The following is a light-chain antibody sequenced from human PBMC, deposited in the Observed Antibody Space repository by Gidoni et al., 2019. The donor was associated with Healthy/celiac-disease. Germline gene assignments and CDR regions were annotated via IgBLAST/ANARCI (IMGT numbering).Light chain of an antibody. CDR2: GAS. J-gene: IGKJ1*01. CDR3: QQYNNWPLT. Sequence: EIVMTQSPATLSVSPGERATLSCRASQSVSSTLAWYQQKPGQAPRLLIYGASTRATGIPARFSGSGSGTEFTLTISSLQSEDFAVYYCQQYNNWPLTFXXXTKVEI. CDR1: QSVSST. V-gene: IGKV3-15*01.